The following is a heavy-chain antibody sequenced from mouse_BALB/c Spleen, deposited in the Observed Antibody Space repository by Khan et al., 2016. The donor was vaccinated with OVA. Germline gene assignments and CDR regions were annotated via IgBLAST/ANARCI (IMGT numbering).Heavy chain of an antibody. J-gene: IGHJ3*01. Sequence: VQLQQSGPELMKPGASVKISCKASGYSFTSYYIHWVKQRHGKSLDWIGYVDPFSGGTTYNQKFKGKATLTVDKSSSTAYIHFSNLTSEDSAVYYCTRHGYVAWFTYWGQGTLVTVSA. CDR1: GYSFTSYY. V-gene: IGHV1S135*01. D-gene: IGHD2-2*01. CDR3: TRHGYVAWFTY. CDR2: VDPFSGGT.